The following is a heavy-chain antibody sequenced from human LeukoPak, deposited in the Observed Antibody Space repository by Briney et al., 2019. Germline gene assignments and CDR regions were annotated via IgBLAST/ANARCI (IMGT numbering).Heavy chain of an antibody. J-gene: IGHJ4*02. CDR3: AKDIGVVIKSLFDY. D-gene: IGHD3-3*01. CDR1: GFTFSSYA. CDR2: ISGSGGST. V-gene: IGHV3-23*01. Sequence: GGSLRLSCAASGFTFSSYAMSWVRQAPGKGLEWASAISGSGGSTYYADSVKGRFTISRDNSKNTLYLQMNSLRAEDTAVYYCAKDIGVVIKSLFDYWGQGTLVTVSS.